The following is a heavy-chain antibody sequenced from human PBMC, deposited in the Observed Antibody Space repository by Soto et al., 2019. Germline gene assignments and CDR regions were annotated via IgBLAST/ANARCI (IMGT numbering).Heavy chain of an antibody. CDR2: MYYSGST. CDR1: GGSISRSSYY. V-gene: IGHV4-39*01. CDR3: SRRAPEGFDP. Sequence: SETLSLTCNVSGGSISRSSYYWGWIRQPPGKGLEWIGSMYYSGSTYYNPSLKSRVTISIDTPKNQLSLKLTSVTAADTAVYYCSRRAPEGFDPWGLGTLVTVSS. J-gene: IGHJ5*02.